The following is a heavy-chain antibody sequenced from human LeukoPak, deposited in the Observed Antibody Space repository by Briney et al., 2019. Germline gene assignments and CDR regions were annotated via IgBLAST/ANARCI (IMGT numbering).Heavy chain of an antibody. Sequence: SETLSLTCTVSGGSMNTYYWSWIRQPPGKGLEWIGYISDSGNTAYNPSLKSRVSISLDMSKTQFSLRLTSVTAADTAVYYCARGGDLAYFDYWGQGTLVTVSS. CDR1: GGSMNTYY. J-gene: IGHJ4*02. CDR3: ARGGDLAYFDY. CDR2: ISDSGNT. V-gene: IGHV4-59*01. D-gene: IGHD3-16*01.